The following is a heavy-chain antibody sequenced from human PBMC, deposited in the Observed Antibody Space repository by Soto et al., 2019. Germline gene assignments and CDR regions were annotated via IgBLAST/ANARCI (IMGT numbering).Heavy chain of an antibody. CDR3: ARVYCSAPACYGYYAMDV. Sequence: ASVTVSCKASGYTLTHYPMHWLRQARGQGGEWMGWWNAVNGNTEFSKHDEGRVNVIIDISGSTAYMELSSLRSEDRAVYYCARVYCSAPACYGYYAMDVWGQGTTVTVSS. V-gene: IGHV1-3*01. J-gene: IGHJ6*02. CDR1: GYTLTHYP. CDR2: WNAVNGNT. D-gene: IGHD2-15*01.